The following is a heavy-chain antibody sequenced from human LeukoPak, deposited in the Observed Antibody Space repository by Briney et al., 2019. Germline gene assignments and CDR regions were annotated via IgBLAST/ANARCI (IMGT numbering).Heavy chain of an antibody. V-gene: IGHV3-49*03. Sequence: GGSLRLSCTASGFTFGDYAMSWFRQAPGKGLEWVGFIRSKAYGGTTEYAASVKGRFTISRDDSKSIAYLQMNSLKTEDTAVYYCTRVHPGGYDYDNKFDYWGQGTLVTVSS. CDR1: GFTFGDYA. D-gene: IGHD5-12*01. CDR2: IRSKAYGGTT. J-gene: IGHJ4*02. CDR3: TRVHPGGYDYDNKFDY.